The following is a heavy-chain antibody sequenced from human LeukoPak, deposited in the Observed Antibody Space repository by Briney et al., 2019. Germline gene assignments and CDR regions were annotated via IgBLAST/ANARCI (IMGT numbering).Heavy chain of an antibody. D-gene: IGHD2-2*01. CDR1: GGSFSGYY. CDR2: INHSGST. V-gene: IGHV4-34*01. J-gene: IGHJ6*02. CDR3: ARGGYCSSTSCSRFYGMDV. Sequence: PSETLSLTCAVYGGSFSGYYWSWIRQPPGKGLEWIGEINHSGSTNYNPSLKSRVTISVDTSKNQFSLKLSSVTAADTAVYHCARGGYCSSTSCSRFYGMDVWGQGTTVTVSS.